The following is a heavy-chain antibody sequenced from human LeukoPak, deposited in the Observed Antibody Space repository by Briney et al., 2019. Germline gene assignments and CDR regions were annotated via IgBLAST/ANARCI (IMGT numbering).Heavy chain of an antibody. J-gene: IGHJ6*03. CDR2: IYYSGST. V-gene: IGHV4-39*01. D-gene: IGHD2-15*01. Sequence: SETLSLTCTVSGGSISSSSYYWGWIRQPPGKGLEWIGSIYYSGSTYYNPSLKSRVTISVDTSKNQFSLKLSSVTAADTAVYYCARHHRGRSGCSGGSCYTYYYYYYYMDVWGKGTTVTISS. CDR3: ARHHRGRSGCSGGSCYTYYYYYYYMDV. CDR1: GGSISSSSYY.